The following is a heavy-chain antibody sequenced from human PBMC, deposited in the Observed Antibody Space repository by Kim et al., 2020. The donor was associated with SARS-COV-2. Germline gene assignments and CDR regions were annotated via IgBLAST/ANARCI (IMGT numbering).Heavy chain of an antibody. CDR2: ST. Sequence: STDHNPSLKSRVTISVDTSKNQFSLKLSSVTAADTAVYYCARHLAAATFDYWGQGTLVTVSS. CDR3: ARHLAAATFDY. D-gene: IGHD6-13*01. V-gene: IGHV4-39*01. J-gene: IGHJ4*02.